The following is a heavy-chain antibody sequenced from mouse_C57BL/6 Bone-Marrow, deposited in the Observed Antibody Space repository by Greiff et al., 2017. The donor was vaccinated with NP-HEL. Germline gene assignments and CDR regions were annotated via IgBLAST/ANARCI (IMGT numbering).Heavy chain of an antibody. Sequence: EVNVVESGAELVKPGASVKLSCTASGFNIKDYYMHWVKQRTEQGLEWIGRIDPEDGETKYAPKFQGKATITADTSSNTAYLQLSSLTSEYTAVYYWARTPYGRSSYYAMDYWGQGTSVTVSS. V-gene: IGHV14-2*01. J-gene: IGHJ4*01. D-gene: IGHD1-1*01. CDR3: ARTPYGRSSYYAMDY. CDR1: GFNIKDYY. CDR2: IDPEDGET.